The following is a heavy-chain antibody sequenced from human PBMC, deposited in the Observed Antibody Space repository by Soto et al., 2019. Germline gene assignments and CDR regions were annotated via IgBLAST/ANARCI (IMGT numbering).Heavy chain of an antibody. CDR3: ARDGGPLVGAFAY. D-gene: IGHD1-26*01. J-gene: IGHJ4*02. V-gene: IGHV3-53*02. Sequence: EVQLVETGGGLIQPGGSLRLSCAASGFTVSSNYMSWVRQAPGKGLEWVSVIYSGGSTYYADSVKGRFTISRDNSKNTLYLQMNSLRAEDTAVYYCARDGGPLVGAFAYWGQGTLVTVSS. CDR2: IYSGGST. CDR1: GFTVSSNY.